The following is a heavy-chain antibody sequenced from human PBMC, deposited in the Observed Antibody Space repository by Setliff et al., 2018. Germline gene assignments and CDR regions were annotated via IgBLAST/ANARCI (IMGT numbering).Heavy chain of an antibody. D-gene: IGHD1-20*01. Sequence: SCAASGFTFGNFYMSWIRQAPGKGLEWLSYITSSGGFTDYAASVRGRFVISRDNSKKSLYLQLDGLRADDTAIYYCAKGGNWDDQHYVYDIWGQGTMVTVSS. CDR3: AKGGNWDDQHYVYDI. V-gene: IGHV3-11*05. CDR1: GFTFGNFY. J-gene: IGHJ3*02. CDR2: ITSSGGFT.